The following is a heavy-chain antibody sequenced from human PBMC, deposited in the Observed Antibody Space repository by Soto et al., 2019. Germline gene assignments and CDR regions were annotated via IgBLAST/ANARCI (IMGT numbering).Heavy chain of an antibody. Sequence: QVQLVESGGGVVQPGRSLRLSCAASGFTFSSYGMHWVRQAPGKGLEWVAVISYDGSNKYYADSVKGRFTISRDNSKNTLYLQMNSRRAEDTAVYYCAKARESIRGVILDWGQGTLVTVSS. CDR3: AKARESIRGVILD. V-gene: IGHV3-30*18. CDR1: GFTFSSYG. CDR2: ISYDGSNK. D-gene: IGHD3-10*01. J-gene: IGHJ4*02.